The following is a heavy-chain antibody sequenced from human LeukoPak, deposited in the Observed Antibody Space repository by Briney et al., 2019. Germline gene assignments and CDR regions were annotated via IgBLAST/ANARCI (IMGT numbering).Heavy chain of an antibody. CDR3: AKDPRCGGDCYYYYGMDV. CDR1: GFTFRSYW. Sequence: LSGGSLRLSRAASGFTFRSYWMSWVRKAPGKGLELVSAISGYGGGAYYAASVKGRFTISRDNSKNTLYLQMTSLRAENTAVYYCAKDPRCGGDCYYYYGMDVWGQGTTVTVSS. V-gene: IGHV3-23*01. D-gene: IGHD2-21*02. J-gene: IGHJ6*02. CDR2: ISGYGGGA.